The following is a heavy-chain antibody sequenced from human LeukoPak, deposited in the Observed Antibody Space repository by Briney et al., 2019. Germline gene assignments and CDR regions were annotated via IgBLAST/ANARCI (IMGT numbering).Heavy chain of an antibody. CDR1: GGSISSYY. J-gene: IGHJ6*02. Sequence: SETLSLTCTVSGGSISSYYWSWIRQPPGKGLEWIGYIYYSGSTNYNPSLKSRVTISVDTSKNQFSLKLSSVTAADTAVYYCARAQQLWLHYGMDVWGQGTTVTVSS. V-gene: IGHV4-59*08. CDR3: ARAQQLWLHYGMDV. D-gene: IGHD5-18*01. CDR2: IYYSGST.